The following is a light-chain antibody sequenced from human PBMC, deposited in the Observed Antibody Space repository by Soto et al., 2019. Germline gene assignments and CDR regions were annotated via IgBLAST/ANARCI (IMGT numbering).Light chain of an antibody. J-gene: IGKJ4*01. CDR2: AAY. CDR1: LGISNY. Sequence: SLGISNYFAWYQQQPPKVHNLMIYAAYTSQSGVPHRFSGSGSATAFTPPTSRLKPPDVATYYCQKYNSAQGLTLGGRQKLDIK. CDR3: QKYNSAQGLT. V-gene: IGKV1-27*01.